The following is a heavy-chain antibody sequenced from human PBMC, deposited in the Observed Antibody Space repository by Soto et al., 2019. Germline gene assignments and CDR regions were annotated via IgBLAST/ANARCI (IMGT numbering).Heavy chain of an antibody. CDR3: ASVITMVRGET. CDR2: IIPILGIA. J-gene: IGHJ5*02. D-gene: IGHD3-10*01. CDR1: GGTFSSYT. Sequence: QVQLVQSGAEVKKPGSSVKVSCKASGGTFSSYTISWVRQAPGQGLEWMGRIIPILGIANYAQKFQGRVTXTEXKSTSTAYMELSSLRSEDTAVYYCASVITMVRGETWGQGTLVTVSS. V-gene: IGHV1-69*02.